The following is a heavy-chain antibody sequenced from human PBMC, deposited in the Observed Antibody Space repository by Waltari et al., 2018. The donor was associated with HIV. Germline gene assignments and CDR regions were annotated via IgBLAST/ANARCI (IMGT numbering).Heavy chain of an antibody. V-gene: IGHV1-69*01. CDR3: ARAKLIQGYYYGMDV. CDR2: IIPSFGTA. Sequence: QVQLVQSGAEVKKPGASVKVSCKASGYSFPSYDINCVRQAPGQGLEWMGGIIPSFGTANYAQKFQGRVTITADESTSTAYMELSSLRSEDTAVYYCARAKLIQGYYYGMDVWGQGTTVTVSS. D-gene: IGHD2-15*01. CDR1: GYSFPSYD. J-gene: IGHJ6*02.